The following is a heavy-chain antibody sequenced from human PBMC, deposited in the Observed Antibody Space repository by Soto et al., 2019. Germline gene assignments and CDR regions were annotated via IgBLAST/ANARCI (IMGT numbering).Heavy chain of an antibody. V-gene: IGHV3-30*18. D-gene: IGHD1-1*01. Sequence: GGSLRLSCAVSGFTFSSYGMHWVRQAPVKGLEWVAFISYDGSEKYYADSVKGRFTISRDNSKNTLYLQMNSLRAEDTAVFYCAKAGGPNYNSYGVEVWGQGTTVTVSS. CDR2: ISYDGSEK. J-gene: IGHJ6*02. CDR3: AKAGGPNYNSYGVEV. CDR1: GFTFSSYG.